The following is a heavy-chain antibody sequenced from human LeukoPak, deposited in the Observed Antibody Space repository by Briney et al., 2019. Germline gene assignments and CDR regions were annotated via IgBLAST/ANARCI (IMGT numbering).Heavy chain of an antibody. CDR3: ARGEEKATITGLDS. CDR2: ISSSSSYI. V-gene: IGHV3-21*01. CDR1: GFTFSNYY. D-gene: IGHD5-24*01. Sequence: GGSLRLSCAASGFTFSNYYMNSVRQAPGKGLEWVSPISSSSSYIYYADSVKGRFTISRDNAENSLYLQMNGLRAEDTAVYFCARGEEKATITGLDSWGQGTLVTVSS. J-gene: IGHJ4*02.